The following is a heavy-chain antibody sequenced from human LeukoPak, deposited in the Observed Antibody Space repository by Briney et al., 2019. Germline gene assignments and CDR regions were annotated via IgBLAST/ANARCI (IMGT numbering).Heavy chain of an antibody. V-gene: IGHV4-4*02. CDR2: IYHSGST. CDR3: ARDFLTGDAFDI. D-gene: IGHD7-27*01. J-gene: IGHJ3*02. Sequence: PSETLSLTCAVSGGSVSSSNWWSWVRQPPGKGLEWIGEIYHSGSTNYNPSLKSRVTISVDKSKNQFSLKLSSVTAADTAVYYCARDFLTGDAFDIWGQGTMVTVSS. CDR1: GGSVSSSNW.